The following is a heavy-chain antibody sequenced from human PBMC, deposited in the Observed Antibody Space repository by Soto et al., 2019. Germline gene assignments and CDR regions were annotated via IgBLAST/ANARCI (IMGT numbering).Heavy chain of an antibody. Sequence: QVQLVQSGGETKRPGASVRVSCKTSGSTFTYFYIHWVRLAPGQGLEWMGWINPKNGGTSHAQKFQGRVTMTRDTSSSTVYMELNSLTSDDRGIYYCARRDSGGSSDFWGQGTLVTVSS. CDR1: GSTFTYFY. CDR2: INPKNGGT. CDR3: ARRDSGGSSDF. J-gene: IGHJ4*02. V-gene: IGHV1-2*02. D-gene: IGHD2-15*01.